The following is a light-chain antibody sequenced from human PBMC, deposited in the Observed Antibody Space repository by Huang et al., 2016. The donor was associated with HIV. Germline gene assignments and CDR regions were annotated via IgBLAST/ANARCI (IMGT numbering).Light chain of an antibody. J-gene: IGKJ2*01. CDR3: QQSFSTPD. CDR2: GAS. Sequence: DIQMTQSPSSLSASIGDRVTITCRASQSIDNYLNWYQQKPGKTPRRLIYGASNLESGVPSRCRGSGSGTEFTLTISSLQPEDFATYYCQQSFSTPDFGQGTKLEIK. CDR1: QSIDNY. V-gene: IGKV1-39*01.